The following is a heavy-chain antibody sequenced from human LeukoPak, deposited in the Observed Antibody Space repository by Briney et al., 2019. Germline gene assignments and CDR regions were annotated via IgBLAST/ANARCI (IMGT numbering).Heavy chain of an antibody. Sequence: PGGSLRLSCAASGFIFSRYSINWVRQAPGKGLEWVSYIGVSSSSIYYADSVKGRFTTSRDDAKNSLYLQMNSLRDEDTAVYYCARDVSEYCSGGSCYGVRLDPWGQGTLVTVSS. V-gene: IGHV3-48*02. J-gene: IGHJ5*02. CDR2: IGVSSSSI. D-gene: IGHD2-15*01. CDR3: ARDVSEYCSGGSCYGVRLDP. CDR1: GFIFSRYS.